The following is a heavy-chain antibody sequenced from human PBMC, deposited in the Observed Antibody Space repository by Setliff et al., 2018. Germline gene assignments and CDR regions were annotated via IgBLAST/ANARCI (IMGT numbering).Heavy chain of an antibody. CDR3: TRSRGTTVYDY. CDR1: GFTFDDYG. J-gene: IGHJ4*02. CDR2: INWNGGST. D-gene: IGHD1-7*01. V-gene: IGHV3-20*04. Sequence: GGSLRLSCAASGFTFDDYGMSWVRQAPGKGLEWVSGINWNGGSTGYADSVKGRFTISRDNTKNLVYLQMDSLRADDTAVYYCTRSRGTTVYDYWGQGTLVTVSS.